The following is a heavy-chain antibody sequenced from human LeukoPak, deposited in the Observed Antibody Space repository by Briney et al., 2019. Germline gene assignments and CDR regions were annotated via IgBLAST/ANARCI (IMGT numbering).Heavy chain of an antibody. CDR1: GFAFSSYG. J-gene: IGHJ4*02. CDR3: ARDPGRLEPTSIDY. V-gene: IGHV3-23*01. D-gene: IGHD1-1*01. Sequence: GGSLRLSCAGSGFAFSSYGMSWVRQAPGQGLEWVSAISGGGGSTYYADSVKGRFTISRDNAKNSLYLQMNSLRAEDTAVYYCARDPGRLEPTSIDYWGQGTQVTVSS. CDR2: ISGGGGST.